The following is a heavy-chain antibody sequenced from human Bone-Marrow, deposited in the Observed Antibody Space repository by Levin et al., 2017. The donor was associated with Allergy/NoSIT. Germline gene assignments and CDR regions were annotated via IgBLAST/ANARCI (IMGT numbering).Heavy chain of an antibody. V-gene: IGHV4-31*11. CDR2: IYYSGST. CDR3: ARVEGRGNYYDSSGYLDY. J-gene: IGHJ4*02. CDR1: GGSISSGGYY. D-gene: IGHD3-22*01. Sequence: SETLSLTCAVSGGSISSGGYYWSWIRQHPGKGLEWIGYIYYSGSTYYNPSLKSRVTISVDTSKNQFSLKLSSVTAADTAVYYCARVEGRGNYYDSSGYLDYWGQGTLVTVSS.